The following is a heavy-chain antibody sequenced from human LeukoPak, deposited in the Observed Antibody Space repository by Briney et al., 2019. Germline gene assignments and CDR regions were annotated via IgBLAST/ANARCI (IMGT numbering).Heavy chain of an antibody. CDR1: GYTFTGYY. CDR2: INPNSGGT. CDR3: ARGALWLRNAHFDY. V-gene: IGHV1-2*02. J-gene: IGHJ4*02. D-gene: IGHD5-12*01. Sequence: ASEKVSCKASGYTFTGYYMHWVRQAPGQGLEWMGWINPNSGGTNYAQKFQGRVTMTRDTSISTAYMELSRLRSDDTAVYYCARGALWLRNAHFDYWGQGTLVTVSS.